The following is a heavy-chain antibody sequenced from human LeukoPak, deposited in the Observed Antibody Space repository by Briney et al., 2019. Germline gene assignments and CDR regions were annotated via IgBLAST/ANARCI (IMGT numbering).Heavy chain of an antibody. D-gene: IGHD1-14*01. CDR1: GDSISSSSW. V-gene: IGHV4-4*02. Sequence: SGTLSLTCAVSGDSISSSSWWSWVRQPPGKGLEWIGEIYHTGSNNYNPSLKSRVTMSVDKSKNQFSLKLNSVTAADTAVYYRAREIGETTITSSGEHWGQGSLVTVSS. CDR2: IYHTGSN. J-gene: IGHJ4*02. CDR3: AREIGETTITSSGEH.